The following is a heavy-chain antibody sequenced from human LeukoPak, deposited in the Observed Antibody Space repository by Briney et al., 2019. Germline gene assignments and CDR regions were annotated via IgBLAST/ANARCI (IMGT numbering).Heavy chain of an antibody. D-gene: IGHD2-2*01. CDR1: GGTFSSYA. V-gene: IGHV1-69*05. Sequence: ASVKVSCKASGGTFSSYAISWVRQAPGQGLEGMGRINPIFRTANYAQQFQGRVTITTDESTSTAYMELSSLRSEDTAVYYCARGCTSCFWFDPWGQGTLVTVSS. CDR3: ARGCTSCFWFDP. CDR2: INPIFRTA. J-gene: IGHJ5*02.